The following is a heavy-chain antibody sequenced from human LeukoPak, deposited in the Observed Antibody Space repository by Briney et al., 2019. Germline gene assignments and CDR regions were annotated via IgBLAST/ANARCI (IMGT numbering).Heavy chain of an antibody. CDR2: ISSSGSTI. V-gene: IGHV3-48*03. J-gene: IGHJ4*02. CDR1: GFTFSSYE. CDR3: ARDSDILTGYGDSDY. Sequence: QPGGSLRLSCAASGFTFSSYEMNWVRQAPGKGLEWVSYISSSGSTIYYADSVKGRFTISRDNAKNSLYLQMNSLRAEDTAVYYCARDSDILTGYGDSDYWGQGTLVTVSS. D-gene: IGHD3-9*01.